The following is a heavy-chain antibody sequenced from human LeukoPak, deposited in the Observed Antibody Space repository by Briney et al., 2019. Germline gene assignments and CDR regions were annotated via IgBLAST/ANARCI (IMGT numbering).Heavy chain of an antibody. J-gene: IGHJ4*02. CDR1: GGSISSYY. CDR2: IYYSGST. V-gene: IGHV4-59*01. D-gene: IGHD1-26*01. CDR3: AREHPSIVGATDYFDY. Sequence: PSETLSLTCTVSGGSISSYYGSWLRQPPGKGLEWIGYIYYSGSTNYNPSLKSRVTISVDTSKNQFSLKLSSVTAADKAVYYCAREHPSIVGATDYFDYWGQGTLVTVSS.